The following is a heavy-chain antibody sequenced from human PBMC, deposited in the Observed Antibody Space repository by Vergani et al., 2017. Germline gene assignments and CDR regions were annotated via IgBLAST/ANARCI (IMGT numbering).Heavy chain of an antibody. CDR1: GFTFSNSG. CDR3: ARSLIPTVTTFDY. D-gene: IGHD4-17*01. Sequence: ELKLVESGGGLVQPGGSLRLSCAASGFTFSNSGMHWVRQAPGKGLEYVSAISSNGGSTYYANSVKGRFTSSRDNSKNTVYLQMGSLRAEDMGVYYCARSLIPTVTTFDYWGQGTLVTVSS. V-gene: IGHV3-64*01. CDR2: ISSNGGST. J-gene: IGHJ4*02.